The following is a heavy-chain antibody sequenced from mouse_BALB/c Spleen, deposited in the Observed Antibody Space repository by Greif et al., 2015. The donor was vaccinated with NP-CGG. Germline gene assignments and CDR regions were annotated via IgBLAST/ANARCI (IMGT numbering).Heavy chain of an antibody. CDR2: ISSGGSYT. J-gene: IGHJ4*01. V-gene: IGHV5-6*02. D-gene: IGHD2-14*01. CDR1: GFTFSSYG. Sequence: EVKVVESGGDLVKPGGSLKLSCAASGFTFSSYGMSWVRQTPDKRLEWVATISSGGSYTYYPDSVKGRFTISRDNAKNTLYLQMSSLKSEDTAMYYCARRNYRYDDAMDYWGQGTSVTVSS. CDR3: ARRNYRYDDAMDY.